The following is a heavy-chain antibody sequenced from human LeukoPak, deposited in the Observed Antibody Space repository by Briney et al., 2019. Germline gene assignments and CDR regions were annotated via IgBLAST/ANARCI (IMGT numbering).Heavy chain of an antibody. CDR1: GFTFDDYG. CDR3: GGLSCSVPGCYDY. J-gene: IGHJ4*02. V-gene: IGHV3-20*04. CDR2: INWNGGST. Sequence: GGSLRLSCAASGFTFDDYGMSWVRQAPGKGLEWVSGINWNGGSTGYADSVKGRFTISRDNAKNSLYLQMNSLRAEDTALYYGGGLSCSVPGCYDYGGGGPLVPVP. D-gene: IGHD2-15*01.